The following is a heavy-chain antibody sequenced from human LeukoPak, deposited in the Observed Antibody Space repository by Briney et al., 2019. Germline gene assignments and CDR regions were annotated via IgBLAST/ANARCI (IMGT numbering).Heavy chain of an antibody. Sequence: GGSLRLSCAASGFTFSDYYMSWIRQAPGKGLEWVSYISSSGSTIYYADSVKGRFTISRDNAKNSLYLQMNSLRAEDTAVYYCARDLREMATPQSGDGMDVWGQGTTVTVSS. V-gene: IGHV3-11*01. CDR3: ARDLREMATPQSGDGMDV. CDR2: ISSSGSTI. CDR1: GFTFSDYY. D-gene: IGHD5-24*01. J-gene: IGHJ6*02.